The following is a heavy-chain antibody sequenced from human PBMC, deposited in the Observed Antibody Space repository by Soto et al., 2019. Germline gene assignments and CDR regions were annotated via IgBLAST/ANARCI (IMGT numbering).Heavy chain of an antibody. D-gene: IGHD1-26*01. CDR3: AHRPIVGAAI. CDR2: IYHTGST. J-gene: IGHJ4*02. V-gene: IGHV4-4*02. Sequence: QVQLQESGPGLVNPSGTLSLTCGVFGGSISNSNWWTWVRQPPGKGLEWIGEIYHTGSTNYNSSLMSRVTISLDKPNNQFSLKLSSVTAADTAVYYCAHRPIVGAAIWGQGTLVTVSS. CDR1: GGSISNSNW.